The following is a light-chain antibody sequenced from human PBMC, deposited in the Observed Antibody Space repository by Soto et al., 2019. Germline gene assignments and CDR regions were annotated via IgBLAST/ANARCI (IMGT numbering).Light chain of an antibody. J-gene: IGKJ2*01. CDR3: QLRSNWLFT. CDR1: QSISSY. Sequence: EIVLTQSPATLSLSPGERATLSCRASQSISSYLAWYQQKPGQPPRLLIYGASNRATGIPARFSGSGSGTDFTLTISSLEPEDFAVYYCQLRSNWLFTFGQVTQLEIK. V-gene: IGKV3-11*01. CDR2: GAS.